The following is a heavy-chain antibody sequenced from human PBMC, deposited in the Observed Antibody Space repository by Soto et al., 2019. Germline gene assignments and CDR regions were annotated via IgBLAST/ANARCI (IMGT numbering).Heavy chain of an antibody. J-gene: IGHJ4*02. CDR1: GGTFSSYA. CDR2: IIPIFGTA. Sequence: SVKVSCKASGGTFSSYAISWVRQAPGQGLEWMGGIIPIFGTANYAQKFQGRVTITADESTSTAYMELSSLRSEDTAVYYCARAQGYSFGPVHSNYYFDYWGQGTLVTSPQ. D-gene: IGHD5-18*01. V-gene: IGHV1-69*13. CDR3: ARAQGYSFGPVHSNYYFDY.